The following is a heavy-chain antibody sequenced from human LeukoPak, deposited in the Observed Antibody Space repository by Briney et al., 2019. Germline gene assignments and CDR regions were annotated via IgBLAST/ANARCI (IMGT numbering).Heavy chain of an antibody. CDR3: ATYPGRFGEPDY. CDR1: GYTFTSYG. V-gene: IGHV1-18*01. Sequence: ASVKVSCKASGYTFTSYGISWVRQAPGQGLEWMGWISAYNGNTNYAQKLQGRVTMTTDTSTSTACMELRSLRSDDTAVYYCATYPGRFGEPDYWGQGTLVTVSS. CDR2: ISAYNGNT. D-gene: IGHD3-10*01. J-gene: IGHJ4*02.